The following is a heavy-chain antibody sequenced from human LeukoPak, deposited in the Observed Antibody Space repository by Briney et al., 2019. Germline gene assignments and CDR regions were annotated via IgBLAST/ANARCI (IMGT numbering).Heavy chain of an antibody. Sequence: SETLSLTCTASGYSISSGYLWGWIRPPPGKGLEWIGSIDGSGTSYYNPSLKSRVTISVDTSRNQFSLKLSSVTAADTAVYYCARVRYSDSSVLTRKRSYYFDYWGQGTLVTVSS. D-gene: IGHD3-22*01. CDR3: ARVRYSDSSVLTRKRSYYFDY. V-gene: IGHV4-38-2*02. CDR1: GYSISSGYL. CDR2: IDGSGTS. J-gene: IGHJ4*02.